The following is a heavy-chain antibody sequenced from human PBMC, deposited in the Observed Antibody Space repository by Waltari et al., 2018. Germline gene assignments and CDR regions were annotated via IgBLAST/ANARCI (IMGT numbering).Heavy chain of an antibody. J-gene: IGHJ4*02. V-gene: IGHV4-4*02. CDR2: VYHSGKT. CDR1: GDSISGNYW. Sequence: QVQLQESGQGLVKPSGTLSPTCAVSGDSISGNYWWSWVRQSPEKGLEWIGQVYHSGKTHYNPSLQSRVTISVDKPKNQFSLNLNSVTAADTAVYYCAGDRAIGLFFDYWGRGTLVTVSS. D-gene: IGHD2-2*01. CDR3: AGDRAIGLFFDY.